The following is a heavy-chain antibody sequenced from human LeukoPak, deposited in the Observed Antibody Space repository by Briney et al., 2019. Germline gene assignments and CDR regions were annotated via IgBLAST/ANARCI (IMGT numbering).Heavy chain of an antibody. CDR3: AKDFQYGSGSGYMDV. CDR1: GFTFDDYA. Sequence: GRSLRLSCTASGFTFDDYAMHWVRQAPGKGLEWVSGISWNSVKIVYGDSVKVRFTISRDNAKNSLYLQMNSLGAEDTALYYCAKDFQYGSGSGYMDVWGKGTTVTISS. V-gene: IGHV3-9*01. D-gene: IGHD3-10*01. J-gene: IGHJ6*03. CDR2: ISWNSVKI.